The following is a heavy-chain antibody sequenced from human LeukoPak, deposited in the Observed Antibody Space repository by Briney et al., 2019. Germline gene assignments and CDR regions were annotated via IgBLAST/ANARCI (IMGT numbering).Heavy chain of an antibody. CDR1: GFILSDHW. D-gene: IGHD3-10*01. J-gene: IGHJ4*02. V-gene: IGHV3-7*03. Sequence: GGSLRLSCAASGFILSDHWMSWVRQAPGKGLEWVANIKNDGREKYYVDSVKGRFTMSRDNAKNSLYLQMNSLRAEDTAVYYCASLGPDYWGQGTLVTVSS. CDR2: IKNDGREK. CDR3: ASLGPDY.